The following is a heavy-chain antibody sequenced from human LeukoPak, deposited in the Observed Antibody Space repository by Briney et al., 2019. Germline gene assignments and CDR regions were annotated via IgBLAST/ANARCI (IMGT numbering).Heavy chain of an antibody. CDR3: ARHPPRDGSAFDY. J-gene: IGHJ4*02. V-gene: IGHV4-39*01. CDR2: MYYSGTT. Sequence: SSETLSLTCTVSGGSISSGSYYWGWIRQPPGKGLEWIASMYYSGTTFYSPSLKSRVTISVDTSKNQLSLKLGSVTAADTAVYYCARHPPRDGSAFDYWGQGTPVTVSS. CDR1: GGSISSGSYY.